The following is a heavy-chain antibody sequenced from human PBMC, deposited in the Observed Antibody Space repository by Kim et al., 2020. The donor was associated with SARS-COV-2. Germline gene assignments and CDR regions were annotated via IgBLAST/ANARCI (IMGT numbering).Heavy chain of an antibody. Sequence: GGSLRLSCAASGLTVTNTYMSWVRQAPGKGLECVSLIFTDDTTYYTDSVKGRFTISRDKSKNTLYLHMSSLTAEDTAMYYCTKDQGRIGGGYWGQGTLV. CDR2: IFTDDTT. V-gene: IGHV3-53*01. J-gene: IGHJ4*02. D-gene: IGHD3-10*01. CDR3: TKDQGRIGGGY. CDR1: GLTVTNTY.